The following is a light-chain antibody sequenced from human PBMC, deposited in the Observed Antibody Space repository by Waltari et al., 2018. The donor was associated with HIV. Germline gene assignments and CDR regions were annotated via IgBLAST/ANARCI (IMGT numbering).Light chain of an antibody. V-gene: IGKV3-20*01. CDR3: QQYGGLPWT. CDR2: DAS. J-gene: IGKJ1*01. Sequence: DIVLTQSPGTLSLSPGERATLSCRASQSVSDNYLAWYQQKPGQPPRLVLYDASTRATGIPDRFSGSGSETEFTLTISRLEPDDFAVYYCQQYGGLPWTFGQGTKVEI. CDR1: QSVSDNY.